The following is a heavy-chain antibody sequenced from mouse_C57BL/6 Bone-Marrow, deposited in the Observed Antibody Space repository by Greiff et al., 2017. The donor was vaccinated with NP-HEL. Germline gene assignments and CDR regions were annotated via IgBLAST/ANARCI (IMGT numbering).Heavy chain of an antibody. J-gene: IGHJ4*01. CDR1: GYSITSGYY. Sequence: EVKLMESGPGLVKPSQSLSLTCSVTGYSITSGYYWNWIRQFPGNKLEWMGYISYDGSNNYNPSLKNRISITRDTSKNQFFLKLNSVTTEDTATYDCARADYYGPRAMDYWGQGTSVTVSS. D-gene: IGHD1-1*01. CDR3: ARADYYGPRAMDY. V-gene: IGHV3-6*01. CDR2: ISYDGSN.